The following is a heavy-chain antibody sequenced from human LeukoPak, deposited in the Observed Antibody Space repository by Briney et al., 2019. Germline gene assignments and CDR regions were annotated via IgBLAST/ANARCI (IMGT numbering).Heavy chain of an antibody. J-gene: IGHJ5*02. CDR3: AKEIIAAEDLNNWFDP. CDR1: GFTFSSYA. CDR2: ISGSGGST. Sequence: GGSLRLSCAASGFTFSSYAMSWVRQAPGKGLEWVSAISGSGGSTYYADSVKGRFTISRDNSKNTLYLQMNSLRAEDTAVYYCAKEIIAAEDLNNWFDPWGQGTLVTVSS. D-gene: IGHD6-13*01. V-gene: IGHV3-23*01.